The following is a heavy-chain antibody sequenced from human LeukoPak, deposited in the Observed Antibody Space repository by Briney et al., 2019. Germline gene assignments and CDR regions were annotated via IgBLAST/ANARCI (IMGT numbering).Heavy chain of an antibody. D-gene: IGHD3-22*01. Sequence: PSETLSLTCTVSGGSISSGDYYWRWIRQPPGKGLEWIGYIYYSGSTYYNPSLKSRVTISVDTSKNQFSLKLSSVTAADTAVYYCAREGIYYYDSSGYYYGPGPQHWGQGTLVTVSS. CDR2: IYYSGST. J-gene: IGHJ1*01. CDR3: AREGIYYYDSSGYYYGPGPQH. CDR1: GGSISSGDYY. V-gene: IGHV4-30-4*08.